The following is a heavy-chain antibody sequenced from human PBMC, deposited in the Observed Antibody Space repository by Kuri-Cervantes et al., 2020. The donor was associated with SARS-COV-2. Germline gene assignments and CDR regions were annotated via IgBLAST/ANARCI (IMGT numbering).Heavy chain of an antibody. V-gene: IGHV1-69*13. CDR3: ARAYYYDSSGYYPGDY. CDR1: GGTFSSYS. CDR2: IIPTFDTT. J-gene: IGHJ4*02. D-gene: IGHD3-22*01. Sequence: SVKVSCKASGGTFSSYSVNWVRQAPGQGLEWMGRIIPTFDTTTYAQKFQGRVIFTADESSSTAYMEVNSLTSEDTAVYSCARAYYYDSSGYYPGDYWGQGTLVTVSS.